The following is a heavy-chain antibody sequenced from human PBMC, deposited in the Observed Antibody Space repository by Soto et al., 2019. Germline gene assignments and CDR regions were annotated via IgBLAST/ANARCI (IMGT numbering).Heavy chain of an antibody. D-gene: IGHD3-3*01. CDR1: GFSLSNARMG. V-gene: IGHV2-26*01. CDR3: ARMGHYDFWSGYYLYY. J-gene: IGHJ4*02. Sequence: QVTLKESGPVLVKPTETLTLTCTVSGFSLSNARMGVSWIRQPPGKALEWLAHIFSNDEKSSRASLKSRLTIPKDTSNSQVVLTMTNMDPVDTATYYCARMGHYDFWSGYYLYYWGQGTLVTVSP. CDR2: IFSNDEK.